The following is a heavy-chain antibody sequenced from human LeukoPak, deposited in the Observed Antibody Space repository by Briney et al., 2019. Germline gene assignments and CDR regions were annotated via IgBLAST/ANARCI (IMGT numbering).Heavy chain of an antibody. D-gene: IGHD3-3*01. J-gene: IGHJ5*02. Sequence: PSETLFLTCAVYGGSFSGYYWSWIRQPPGKGLEWIGEINHSGSTNYNPSLKSRVTISVDTSKNQFSLKLSSVTAADTAVYYCARVAEIRFLEWANWFDPWGQGTLVTVSS. CDR2: INHSGST. CDR1: GGSFSGYY. V-gene: IGHV4-34*01. CDR3: ARVAEIRFLEWANWFDP.